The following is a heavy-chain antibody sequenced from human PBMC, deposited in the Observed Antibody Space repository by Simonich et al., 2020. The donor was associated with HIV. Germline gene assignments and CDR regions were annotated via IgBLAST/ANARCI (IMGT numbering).Heavy chain of an antibody. J-gene: IGHJ5*02. V-gene: IGHV1-69*01. CDR2: IIPLFGTT. CDR3: ARDDISGYYSTQNWFDP. CDR1: SSG. D-gene: IGHD3-22*01. Sequence: SSGINWVRQAPGQGLEWMGGIIPLFGTTNYAQKFQGRLTITADEPTSTAYMELGSLRSEDTAIYYCARDDISGYYSTQNWFDPWGQGTLVTVSS.